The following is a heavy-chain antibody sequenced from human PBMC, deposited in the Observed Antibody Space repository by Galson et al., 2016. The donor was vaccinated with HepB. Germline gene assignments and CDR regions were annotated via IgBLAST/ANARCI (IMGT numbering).Heavy chain of an antibody. J-gene: IGHJ4*02. Sequence: SLRLSCAGSGFTFSSYGIHWVRQAPGKGLEWVAVISYDGDYKYYADSVKDRFTVARDNSRNTVYLQMNSLRTDDTALFYCAKAGSTWLVWDYFDFWGQGILVTVSS. CDR2: ISYDGDYK. D-gene: IGHD6-19*01. CDR1: GFTFSSYG. V-gene: IGHV3-30*18. CDR3: AKAGSTWLVWDYFDF.